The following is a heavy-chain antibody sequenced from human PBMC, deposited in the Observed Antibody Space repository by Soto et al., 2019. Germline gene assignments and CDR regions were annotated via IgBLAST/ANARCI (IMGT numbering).Heavy chain of an antibody. D-gene: IGHD3-22*01. Sequence: HPRGSLRLSCVASGFTFGSRAMSWVRQAPGEGLEWVSTITDTGGDTKYADSVRGRFTISRDNSKNTLYLQMNSLRAEDTAVYYCARDKTYYYDSSGHFDYWGQGTLVTVSS. CDR3: ARDKTYYYDSSGHFDY. J-gene: IGHJ4*02. CDR2: ITDTGGDT. CDR1: GFTFGSRA. V-gene: IGHV3-23*01.